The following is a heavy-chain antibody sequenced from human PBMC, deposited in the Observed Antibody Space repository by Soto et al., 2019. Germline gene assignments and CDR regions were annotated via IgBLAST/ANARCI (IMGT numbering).Heavy chain of an antibody. CDR3: AREDTRLHYGMDV. CDR1: GFTFSDYY. Sequence: PWGSLRLSCAASGFTFSDYYMTWIRQAPGKGLEWVSYISTSGSAIYYADSVKGRFTISRDNAKNSLYLQMNSLSTEDTAVYYCAREDTRLHYGMDVWGQGTTVTVSS. V-gene: IGHV3-11*01. CDR2: ISTSGSAI. D-gene: IGHD5-18*01. J-gene: IGHJ6*02.